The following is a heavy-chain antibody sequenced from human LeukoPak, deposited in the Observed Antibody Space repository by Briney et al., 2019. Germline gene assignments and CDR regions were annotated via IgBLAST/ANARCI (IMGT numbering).Heavy chain of an antibody. D-gene: IGHD2-2*01. CDR1: GFTFSDYY. V-gene: IGHV3-11*04. Sequence: GGSLRLSCAASGFTFSDYYMSWIRQAPGKGLEWVSYISSSGSTIYYADSVKGRFTISRDNAKNSLYLQMNSLRSEDTAVYYCAKDPRKVRVSVVPAARYMDVWGKGTTVTISS. CDR2: ISSSGSTI. CDR3: AKDPRKVRVSVVPAARYMDV. J-gene: IGHJ6*03.